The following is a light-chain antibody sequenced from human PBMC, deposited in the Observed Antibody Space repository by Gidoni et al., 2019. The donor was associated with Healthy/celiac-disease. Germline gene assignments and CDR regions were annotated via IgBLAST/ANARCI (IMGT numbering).Light chain of an antibody. CDR3: SSYTSSSTLV. J-gene: IGLJ2*01. Sequence: QSALTQPASVSGSPGQSITISCTGTSSDVGGYNYVSWYQQHPGNAPTLMIYDVSNRPSGVSYRFSGSKSGNTASLTISGLQAEDEADYYCSSYTSSSTLVFGGGTKLTVL. CDR1: SSDVGGYNY. V-gene: IGLV2-14*03. CDR2: DVS.